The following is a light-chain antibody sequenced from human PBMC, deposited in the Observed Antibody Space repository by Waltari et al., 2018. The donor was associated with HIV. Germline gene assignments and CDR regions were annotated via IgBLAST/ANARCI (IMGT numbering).Light chain of an antibody. CDR1: QNIFYSSKNANY. CDR2: WAS. J-gene: IGKJ1*01. V-gene: IGKV4-1*01. CDR3: QQYYSTPPT. Sequence: DIVMTQSPHSLALSLGERATITCTSSQNIFYSSKNANYLAWYQQKPGQSPKLLIYWASSRASGVPDRFSGSGSRTDFTLSISSLQSEDVAVYFCQQYYSTPPTFGQGTRVEIK.